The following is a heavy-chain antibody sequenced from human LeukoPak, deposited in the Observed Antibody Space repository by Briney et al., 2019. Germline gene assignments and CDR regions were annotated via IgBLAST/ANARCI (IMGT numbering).Heavy chain of an antibody. J-gene: IGHJ4*02. CDR2: ISGSGGST. CDR3: AKVKSYSTYYFDF. V-gene: IGHV3-23*01. D-gene: IGHD6-13*01. Sequence: PGGSLRLSCAASGLTFTTYDMSWVRQAPGKGLEWVSVISGSGGSTNYADSVKGRFTISRDNSKNTLYLQMNSLRAEDTAVYYCAKVKSYSTYYFDFWGQGTLVTVSS. CDR1: GLTFTTYD.